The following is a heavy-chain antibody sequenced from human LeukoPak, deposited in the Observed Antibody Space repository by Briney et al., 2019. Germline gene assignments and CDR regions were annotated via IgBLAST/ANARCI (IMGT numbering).Heavy chain of an antibody. CDR2: INDNGHS. CDR3: ERESDAYVRGSFSYY. Sequence: SETLSLTCSVSGRSMKDFYGSWIRQAPGKGLEWIAYINDNGHSGYNPSLESRVTISVDTSKNHFSLRLHSVIAADTAVYYCERESDAYVRGSFSYYWGQGILVTVSS. V-gene: IGHV4-59*12. D-gene: IGHD3-16*01. J-gene: IGHJ4*02. CDR1: GRSMKDFY.